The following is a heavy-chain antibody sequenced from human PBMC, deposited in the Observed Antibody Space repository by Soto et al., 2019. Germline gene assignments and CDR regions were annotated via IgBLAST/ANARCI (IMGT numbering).Heavy chain of an antibody. D-gene: IGHD2-2*01. CDR3: ARGRGVVVVRAAMWATGRFDY. J-gene: IGHJ4*02. CDR1: GGSFSGYY. Sequence: QVQLQQWGAGLLKPSETLSLTCAVYGGSFSGYYWSWIRQPPGKGLEWLGEINHSGSTNYNPSLTRRVNISEDTSRNQFSMKLSSVTAADTAVYYCARGRGVVVVRAAMWATGRFDYWGQGTLVTVSS. V-gene: IGHV4-34*01. CDR2: INHSGST.